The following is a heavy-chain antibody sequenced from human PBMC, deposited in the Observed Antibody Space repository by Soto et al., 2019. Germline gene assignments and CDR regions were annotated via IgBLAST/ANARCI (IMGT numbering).Heavy chain of an antibody. D-gene: IGHD2-8*02. Sequence: GGSLRLSCEVSGFTFSMYSMSWVRQSPGKGLEWVAKIPQDGVDGHYADSVKGRCTISRDHGKNSLYLQLNNLRAEDAAVYYCARDHLVVSPPDFFYGSDVWGRGATVAASS. V-gene: IGHV3-7*03. CDR3: ARDHLVVSPPDFFYGSDV. CDR1: GFTFSMYS. CDR2: IPQDGVDG. J-gene: IGHJ6*02.